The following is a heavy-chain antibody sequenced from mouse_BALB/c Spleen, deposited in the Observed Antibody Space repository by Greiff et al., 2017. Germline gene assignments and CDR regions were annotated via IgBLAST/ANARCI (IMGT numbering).Heavy chain of an antibody. Sequence: QVQLQQSGPGLVQPSQSLSITCTVSGFSLTSYGVHWVRQSPGKGLEWLGVIWSGGSTDYNAAFISRLSISKDNSKSQVFFKMNSLQADDTAIYYCATEDGGGFAYWGQGTLVTVSA. J-gene: IGHJ3*01. V-gene: IGHV2-4-1*01. D-gene: IGHD2-3*01. CDR3: ATEDGGGFAY. CDR2: IWSGGST. CDR1: GFSLTSYG.